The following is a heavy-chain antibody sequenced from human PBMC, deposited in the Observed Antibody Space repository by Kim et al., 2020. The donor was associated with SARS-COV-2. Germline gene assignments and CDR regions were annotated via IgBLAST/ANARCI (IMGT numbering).Heavy chain of an antibody. Sequence: SETLSLTCTVSGGSISSGGYYWSWIRQHPGKGLEWIGYIYYSGSTYYNPSLKSRVTISVDTSKNQFSLKLSSVTAADTAVYYCARVSGPDIITMVRGVLGWYFDYWGQGTLVTV. V-gene: IGHV4-31*03. D-gene: IGHD3-10*01. CDR3: ARVSGPDIITMVRGVLGWYFDY. CDR1: GGSISSGGYY. J-gene: IGHJ4*02. CDR2: IYYSGST.